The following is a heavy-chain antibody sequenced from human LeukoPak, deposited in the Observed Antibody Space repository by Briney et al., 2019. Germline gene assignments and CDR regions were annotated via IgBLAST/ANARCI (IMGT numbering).Heavy chain of an antibody. J-gene: IGHJ4*02. CDR3: AKDRQRVRGFYFDY. CDR1: GFTFSTSA. V-gene: IGHV3-30*02. CDR2: IRFDGSKQ. Sequence: GGSLRLSCAASGFTFSTSAMHWVRQAPGKGLEWVAFIRFDGSKQNYADSVKGRFTIFRDNSENTLYLQVSSLRTEDTAVYYCAKDRQRVRGFYFDYWGQGTLVTVSS. D-gene: IGHD3-10*01.